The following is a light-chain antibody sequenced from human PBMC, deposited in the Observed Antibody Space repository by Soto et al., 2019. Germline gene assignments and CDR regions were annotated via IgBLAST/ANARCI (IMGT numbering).Light chain of an antibody. Sequence: IQMTQCPSSLSASVGDRITIYFRASQDIRNVLGWYQQKPGKAPKRLIYAASSLQSGVPSRFSGRGSRTEFTLTLSSLQSEEFAIYYCQQLNSLITFGQGTRLEIK. CDR3: QQLNSLIT. CDR1: QDIRNV. V-gene: IGKV1-17*01. CDR2: AAS. J-gene: IGKJ5*01.